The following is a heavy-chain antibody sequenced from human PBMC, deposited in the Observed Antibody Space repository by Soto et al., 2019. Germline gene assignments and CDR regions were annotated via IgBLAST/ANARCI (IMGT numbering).Heavy chain of an antibody. CDR2: ISSSSSYI. Sequence: VGSLRLSCAASGFTFSSYSMNWVRQAPGKGLEWVSSISSSSSYIYYADSVKGRFTISRDNAKNSLYLQMNSLRAEDTAVYYCAREVAARPPWFDPWGQGTLVTVSS. CDR1: GFTFSSYS. D-gene: IGHD6-6*01. CDR3: AREVAARPPWFDP. J-gene: IGHJ5*02. V-gene: IGHV3-21*01.